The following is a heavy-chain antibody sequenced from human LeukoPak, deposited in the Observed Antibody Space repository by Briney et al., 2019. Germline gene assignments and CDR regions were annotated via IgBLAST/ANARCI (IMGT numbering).Heavy chain of an antibody. Sequence: SETLSLTCTVSGGSISSYYWSWIRQPPGKGLEWIGYIYYSGSTNYNPSLKSRVTISVDTSKNQFSLKLSSVTAADTAVYYCARAGGATREGDYYYGMDVWGQGTTVTVSS. J-gene: IGHJ6*02. CDR3: ARAGGATREGDYYYGMDV. D-gene: IGHD1-26*01. CDR1: GGSISSYY. V-gene: IGHV4-59*01. CDR2: IYYSGST.